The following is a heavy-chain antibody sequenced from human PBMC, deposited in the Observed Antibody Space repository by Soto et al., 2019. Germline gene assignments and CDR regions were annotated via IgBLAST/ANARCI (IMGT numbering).Heavy chain of an antibody. CDR2: ISANGDSS. D-gene: IGHD1-7*01. Sequence: EVQLLESGGGVAQPGGSLRLSCVASGFTFHTYVMNWVRQAPGKGLEWVSGISANGDSSFYADSLKGRFTISRDNSKNTVYLQMNSLRAEDTAVYFCSKGIGTTRLYSMDIWGQGTTVTVSS. CDR1: GFTFHTYV. J-gene: IGHJ6*02. V-gene: IGHV3-23*01. CDR3: SKGIGTTRLYSMDI.